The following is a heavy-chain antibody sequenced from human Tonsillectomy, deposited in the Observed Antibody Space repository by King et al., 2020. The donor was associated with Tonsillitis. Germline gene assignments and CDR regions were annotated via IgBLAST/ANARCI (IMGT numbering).Heavy chain of an antibody. V-gene: IGHV3-30-3*01. CDR3: AREDYGEHYFDY. Sequence: VQLVESGGGVVQSGRSLRLSCAASGFTFSYYAMHWVRQAPGKGLEWVAVMSYDGSIEYYADSVKGRFTISRDNSKNTLYLQMNSLRPEDTAVYYCAREDYGEHYFDYWGQGTLVTVSS. J-gene: IGHJ4*02. D-gene: IGHD4-17*01. CDR1: GFTFSYYA. CDR2: MSYDGSIE.